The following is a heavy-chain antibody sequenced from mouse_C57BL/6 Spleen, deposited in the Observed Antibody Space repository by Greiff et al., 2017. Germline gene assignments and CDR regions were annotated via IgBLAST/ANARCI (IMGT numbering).Heavy chain of an antibody. Sequence: QVQLQQPGAELVRPGSSVKLSCKASGYTFTSYWMDWVKQRPGQGLEWIGNIYPSDSETHYNQKFKDKATLTVDKSSSTAYMQLSSLTSEDSAVYYCARAGDPDGYALDYWGQGTTVTVAS. CDR2: IYPSDSET. D-gene: IGHD2-3*01. CDR3: ARAGDPDGYALDY. V-gene: IGHV1-61*01. J-gene: IGHJ4*01. CDR1: GYTFTSYW.